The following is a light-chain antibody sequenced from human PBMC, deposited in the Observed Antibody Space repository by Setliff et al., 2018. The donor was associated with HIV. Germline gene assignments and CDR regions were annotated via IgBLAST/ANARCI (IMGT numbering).Light chain of an antibody. V-gene: IGLV2-14*01. Sequence: QSALAQPASVSGSPRQSITISCTGTSSDVGGFDFVSWYQQHPGKAPKLIIYGVNKRPSGVSDRFSGSKSANTASLTISGLQAEDEADYFCSSYSYSTTLVFGGGTKVTVL. J-gene: IGLJ2*01. CDR1: SSDVGGFDF. CDR3: SSYSYSTTLV. CDR2: GVN.